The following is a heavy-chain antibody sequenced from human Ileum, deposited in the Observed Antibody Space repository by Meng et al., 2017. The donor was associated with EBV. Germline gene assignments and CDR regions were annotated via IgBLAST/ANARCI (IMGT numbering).Heavy chain of an antibody. Sequence: EVRCVECWGGWVKAGGSLRLSCAASGFTFSNAWMTWVRQAPGKGLEWVGRIKSATDGGTTDYAAPVKGRFTISRDDSKNTLFLQMDSLKTEDTAVYYCEGWRYWGQGTLVTVSS. J-gene: IGHJ4*02. CDR1: GFTFSNAW. D-gene: IGHD2-15*01. CDR3: EGWRY. CDR2: IKSATDGGTT. V-gene: IGHV3-15*01.